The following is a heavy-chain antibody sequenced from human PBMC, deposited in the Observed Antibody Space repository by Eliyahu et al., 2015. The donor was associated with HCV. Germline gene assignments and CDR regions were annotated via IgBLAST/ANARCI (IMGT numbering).Heavy chain of an antibody. J-gene: IGHJ3*02. CDR2: ISSNGDNT. D-gene: IGHD3-10*01. CDR3: VKDHRGPGPHSDAFDI. CDR1: GFTFSGYA. Sequence: EVQLVESGGGLVQPGGSLRLSCSASGFTFSGYAMHWVRQAPGKGXEYVSVISSNGDNTYYPDSVKGRFTISRDNSKNTVYLQMSSLRVEDTAVYYCVKDHRGPGPHSDAFDIWGQGTMVTVSS. V-gene: IGHV3-64D*06.